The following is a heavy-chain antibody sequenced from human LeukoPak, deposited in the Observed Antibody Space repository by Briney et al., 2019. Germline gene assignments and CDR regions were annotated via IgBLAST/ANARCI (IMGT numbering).Heavy chain of an antibody. Sequence: GGSLRLSCAAYGFTFSSYAMSWVRQAPGKGLEWVSAISGSGGSTYYADSVKGRFTISRDNSKNTLYLQMNSLRAEDTAVYYCATRSGGSCYSGLCAFDIWGQGTMVTVSS. J-gene: IGHJ3*02. CDR3: ATRSGGSCYSGLCAFDI. CDR2: ISGSGGST. CDR1: GFTFSSYA. D-gene: IGHD2-15*01. V-gene: IGHV3-23*01.